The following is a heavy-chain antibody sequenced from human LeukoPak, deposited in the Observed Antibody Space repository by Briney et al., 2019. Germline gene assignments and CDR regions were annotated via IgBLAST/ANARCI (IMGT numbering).Heavy chain of an antibody. V-gene: IGHV1-18*04. D-gene: IGHD1-14*01. CDR1: GYTFSSYT. Sequence: ASVKVSCKASGYTFSSYTISCVRQAPGQGLEWLGWISAYNGNTYYAQRLQGRVTMTTDTSTTTAYMELTSLTSDDTAVYFCARGPHHFYGMDVWGQGTTVTVSS. CDR3: ARGPHHFYGMDV. J-gene: IGHJ6*02. CDR2: ISAYNGNT.